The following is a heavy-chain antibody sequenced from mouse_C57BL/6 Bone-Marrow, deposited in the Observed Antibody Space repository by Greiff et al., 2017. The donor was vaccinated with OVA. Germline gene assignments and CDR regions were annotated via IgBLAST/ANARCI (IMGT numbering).Heavy chain of an antibody. D-gene: IGHD1-1*01. CDR3: ARQDKGYYGSSYFDY. J-gene: IGHJ2*01. Sequence: QVQLQQPGAELVRPGSSVKLSCKASGYTFTSYWMHWVKQRPIQGLECIGNIDTSDSETHYNQKFKDKATLTVDKSSSTAYMQLSSLTSEDSAVYYCARQDKGYYGSSYFDYWGQGTTLTVSS. CDR1: GYTFTSYW. CDR2: IDTSDSET. V-gene: IGHV1-52*01.